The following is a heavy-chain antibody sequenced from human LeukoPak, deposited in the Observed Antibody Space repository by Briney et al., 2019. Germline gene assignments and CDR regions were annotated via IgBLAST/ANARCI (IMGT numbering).Heavy chain of an antibody. J-gene: IGHJ4*02. CDR1: GFTFSSYA. Sequence: GGSLRLSCAASGFTFSSYAISCVRQAPGKGLEWVSSTSATGGTTYYADSVKGRFTFSRDNSKNTLFLQMNSLRAEDTALYYCARVGGNSQTDYWGQGTLVTVSS. CDR2: TSATGGTT. D-gene: IGHD4-23*01. V-gene: IGHV3-23*01. CDR3: ARVGGNSQTDY.